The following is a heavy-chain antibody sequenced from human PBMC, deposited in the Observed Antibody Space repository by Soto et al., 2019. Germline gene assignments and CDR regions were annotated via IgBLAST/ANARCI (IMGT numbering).Heavy chain of an antibody. Sequence: PGGSLRLSCAASGFTFFNTWMNWVRQAPGKGLEWVAYISSSSSTIYYADSVKGRFTISRDNAKNSLYLQMNSLRDEDTAVYYCARDLWGYCGVDCYPLDVWGQGTTVTVSS. CDR2: ISSSSSTI. V-gene: IGHV3-48*02. D-gene: IGHD2-21*02. CDR3: ARDLWGYCGVDCYPLDV. J-gene: IGHJ6*02. CDR1: GFTFFNTW.